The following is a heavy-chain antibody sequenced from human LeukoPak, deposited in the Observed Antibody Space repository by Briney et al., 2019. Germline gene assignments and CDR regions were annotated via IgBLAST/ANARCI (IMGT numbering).Heavy chain of an antibody. CDR2: ITGSGANT. Sequence: GGSLRLSCAASRFTFSNYTMNWVRQAPGKGLEWVSGITGSGANTYYADSVKGRFTISRDNAKNSLYLQMNSLRAEDTAVYYCAREGINGDYEDAFDIWGQGTMVTVSS. CDR1: RFTFSNYT. V-gene: IGHV3-21*01. J-gene: IGHJ3*02. D-gene: IGHD4-17*01. CDR3: AREGINGDYEDAFDI.